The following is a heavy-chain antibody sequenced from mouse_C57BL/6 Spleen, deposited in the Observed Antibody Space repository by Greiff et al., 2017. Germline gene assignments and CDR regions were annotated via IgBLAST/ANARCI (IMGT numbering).Heavy chain of an antibody. CDR1: GYTFTSYW. CDR3: AIQLRHGAMDY. CDR2: IDPSDSYT. D-gene: IGHD3-2*02. Sequence: VKLQQPGAELVMPGASVKLSCKASGYTFTSYWMHWVKQRPGQGLEWIGEIDPSDSYTNYNQKFKGKSTLTVDKSSSTAYMQLSSLTSEDSAVYYCAIQLRHGAMDYWGQGTSVTVSS. V-gene: IGHV1-69*01. J-gene: IGHJ4*01.